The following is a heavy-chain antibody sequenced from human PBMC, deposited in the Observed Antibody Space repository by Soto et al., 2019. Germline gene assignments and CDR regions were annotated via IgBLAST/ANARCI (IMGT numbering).Heavy chain of an antibody. Sequence: SETLSLTCTVSGGSISSYYWSWIRQPPGKGLEWIGYIYYSGSTNYNPSLKSRVTISVDTSKNQFSLKLSSVTAADTAIYYCARVLLSRPTYYFDYWGQGTLVTVSS. CDR1: GGSISSYY. V-gene: IGHV4-59*01. D-gene: IGHD2-15*01. CDR3: ARVLLSRPTYYFDY. CDR2: IYYSGST. J-gene: IGHJ4*02.